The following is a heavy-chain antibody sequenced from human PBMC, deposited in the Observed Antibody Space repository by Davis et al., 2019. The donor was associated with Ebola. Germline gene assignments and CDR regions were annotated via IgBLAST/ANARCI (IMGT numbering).Heavy chain of an antibody. J-gene: IGHJ4*02. Sequence: GESLKISCAASGFTFSNHAMSWVRQAPGKGLEWVSGISESGDRTYYADSVKGRFTMSRDNSQNTLYLQMNSLRAEDTAVYYCARVPQWLTLYSFDYWGQGTLVTVSS. CDR1: GFTFSNHA. CDR3: ARVPQWLTLYSFDY. CDR2: ISESGDRT. V-gene: IGHV3-23*01. D-gene: IGHD6-19*01.